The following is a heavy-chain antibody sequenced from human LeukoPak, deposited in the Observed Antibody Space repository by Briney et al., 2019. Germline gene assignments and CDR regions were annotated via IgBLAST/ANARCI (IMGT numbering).Heavy chain of an antibody. CDR2: IYHSGST. V-gene: IGHV4-30-2*01. CDR1: GGSISSGGYY. Sequence: PSQTLSLTCTVSGGSISSGGYYWSWIRQPPGKGLEWIGYIYHSGSTYYNPSLKSRVTISVDTSKNQFSLKLSSVTAADTAVYYCAAYYDFWSGYYPTDYYYYMDVWGKGTTVTVSS. D-gene: IGHD3-3*01. CDR3: AAYYDFWSGYYPTDYYYYMDV. J-gene: IGHJ6*03.